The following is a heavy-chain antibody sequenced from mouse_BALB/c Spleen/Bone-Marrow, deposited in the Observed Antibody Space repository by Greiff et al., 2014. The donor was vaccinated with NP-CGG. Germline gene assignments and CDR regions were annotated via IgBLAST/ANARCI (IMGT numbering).Heavy chain of an antibody. Sequence: QVQLKESGAELARPGASVKMSCKASGYSFTSYTMHWVKQRPGQGLEWIAYINPRNTYSDYNQKFKDRATVTADKSSSTAYMQRSVLPAEDSALFYCTRGGRYDGFSGLFECWGQGTPLTLSS. J-gene: IGHJ2*01. V-gene: IGHV1-4*01. D-gene: IGHD2-3*01. CDR2: INPRNTYS. CDR1: GYSFTSYT. CDR3: TRGGRYDGFSGLFEC.